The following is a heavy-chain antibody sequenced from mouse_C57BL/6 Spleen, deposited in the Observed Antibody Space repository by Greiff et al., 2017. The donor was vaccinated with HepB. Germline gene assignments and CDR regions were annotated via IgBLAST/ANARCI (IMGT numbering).Heavy chain of an antibody. D-gene: IGHD2-4*01. J-gene: IGHJ3*01. Sequence: EVQRVESGEGLVKPGGSLKLSCAASGFTFSSYAMSWVRQTPEKRLEWVAYISSGGDYIYYADTVKGRFTISRDNARNTLYLQMSSLKSEDTAMYYCTRDRIYYDYDGAFAYWGQGTMVTVSA. V-gene: IGHV5-9-1*02. CDR2: ISSGGDYI. CDR1: GFTFSSYA. CDR3: TRDRIYYDYDGAFAY.